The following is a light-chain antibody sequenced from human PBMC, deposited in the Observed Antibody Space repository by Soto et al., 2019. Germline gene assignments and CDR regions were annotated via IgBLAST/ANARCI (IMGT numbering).Light chain of an antibody. CDR2: AAS. Sequence: DIQMTQSPSSLSASVGDRVTITCRASQSISSFLNWYQQKPGKAPKLLIYAASSLQSGVPSRFSGGGSGTDFTLTISSLQPEDFATYYCQQSYTTPRTSGQGTKVDI. CDR1: QSISSF. J-gene: IGKJ1*01. V-gene: IGKV1-39*01. CDR3: QQSYTTPRT.